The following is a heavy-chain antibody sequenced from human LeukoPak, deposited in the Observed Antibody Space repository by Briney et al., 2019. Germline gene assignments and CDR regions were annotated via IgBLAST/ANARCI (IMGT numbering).Heavy chain of an antibody. CDR1: GYTFTGYY. V-gene: IGHV1-2*02. D-gene: IGHD3-16*01. J-gene: IGHJ4*02. CDR3: ARAPGEIAGPPAKYYFDY. CDR2: VNPNSGGT. Sequence: SVTVSCKASGYTFTGYYMHWVRPAPGQGLEWMGWVNPNSGGTNYAQKLQGRVTMTTDTSTSTAYMELRSLRSDDTAVYYCARAPGEIAGPPAKYYFDYWGQGTLVTVSS.